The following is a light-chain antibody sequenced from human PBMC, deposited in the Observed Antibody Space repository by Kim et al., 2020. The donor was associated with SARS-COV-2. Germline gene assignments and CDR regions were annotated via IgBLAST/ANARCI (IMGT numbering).Light chain of an antibody. V-gene: IGKV1-12*01. CDR3: HQTDTLPIT. Sequence: DIQMTQSPSSVSASVGDRVTITCRASQGISSWLAWYQQKPGKAPQLLIYAASSLQSGVPSRFSGSGFGTDFTLTISSLQPEDFATYYCHQTDTLPITFGPGTRLEIK. CDR2: AAS. J-gene: IGKJ5*01. CDR1: QGISSW.